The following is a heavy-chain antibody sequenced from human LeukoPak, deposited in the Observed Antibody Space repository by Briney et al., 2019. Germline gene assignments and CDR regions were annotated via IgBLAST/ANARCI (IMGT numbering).Heavy chain of an antibody. V-gene: IGHV3-7*01. CDR3: ARDHWGYFDY. CDR1: GFTFSTYW. CDR2: IKQEGSEK. D-gene: IGHD3-16*01. J-gene: IGHJ4*02. Sequence: GGSLRLSCGASGFTFSTYWMSWVRQAPGKGLEWVANIKQEGSEKYYVDSVKGRFTISRDNAKNSLYLQTNSLRTEDTAVYYCARDHWGYFDYCGQGTLVTVSS.